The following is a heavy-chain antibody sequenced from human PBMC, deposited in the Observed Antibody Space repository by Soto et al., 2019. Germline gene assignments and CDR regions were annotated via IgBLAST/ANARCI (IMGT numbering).Heavy chain of an antibody. Sequence: HPGGSLRLSCAASGFTFSSYGMHWVRQAPGKGLEWVAVISYDGSNKYYADSVKGRFTISRDNSKNTLYLQMNSLRAEDTAVYYCAKDCCTDTGNKVNGMDVWGQGTTVTVSS. V-gene: IGHV3-30*18. D-gene: IGHD5-18*01. CDR2: ISYDGSNK. CDR1: GFTFSSYG. CDR3: AKDCCTDTGNKVNGMDV. J-gene: IGHJ6*02.